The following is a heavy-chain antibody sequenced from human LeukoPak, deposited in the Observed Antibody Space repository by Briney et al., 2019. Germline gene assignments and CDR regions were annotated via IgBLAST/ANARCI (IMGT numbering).Heavy chain of an antibody. D-gene: IGHD6-13*01. J-gene: IGHJ4*02. CDR1: GFTFDDYA. CDR3: AKVVSTSTWSRPTDY. CDR2: ISWNTGII. Sequence: GRSLRLSCAASGFTFDDYAMHWVRQAPGKGLEWVSGISWNTGIIGYADSVKGRFTISRDNAKKSVYLQMNSLRTEDTALYYCAKVVSTSTWSRPTDYWGQGTLVTVSS. V-gene: IGHV3-9*01.